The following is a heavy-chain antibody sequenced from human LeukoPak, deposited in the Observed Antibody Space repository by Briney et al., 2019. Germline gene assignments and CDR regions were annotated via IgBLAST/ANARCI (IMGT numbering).Heavy chain of an antibody. CDR2: IRSNGSQI. Sequence: PGGSLRLSCAASGSILSSYSMNWVRQAPGKGLEWVSYIRSNGSQIYYADSVKGRFTISRDNAKNSVYLQMNSLRVEDTAVYYCVGDPEALDYWGQGTLVTVSS. V-gene: IGHV3-48*01. J-gene: IGHJ4*02. CDR3: VGDPEALDY. CDR1: GSILSSYS.